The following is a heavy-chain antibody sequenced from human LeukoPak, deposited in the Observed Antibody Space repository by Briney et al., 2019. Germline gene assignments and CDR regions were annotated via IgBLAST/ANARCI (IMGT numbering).Heavy chain of an antibody. CDR1: GDSISSYY. CDR3: ARAYSSSSMGFDY. J-gene: IGHJ4*02. D-gene: IGHD6-6*01. V-gene: IGHV4-59*01. CDR2: IYYSGST. Sequence: TSETLSLTCTVSGDSISSYYWSWIRQPPGKGLEWIGYIYYSGSTNYNPSLKSRVTISVDTSKNQFSLKLSSVTAADTAVYYCARAYSSSSMGFDYWGQGTLVTVSS.